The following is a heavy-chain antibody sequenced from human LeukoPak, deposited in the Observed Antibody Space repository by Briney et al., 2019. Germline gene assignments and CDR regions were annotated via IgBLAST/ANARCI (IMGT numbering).Heavy chain of an antibody. CDR2: INHSGST. CDR1: GGSFSGYY. D-gene: IGHD6-6*01. V-gene: IGHV4-34*01. Sequence: PSETLSLTCAVYGGSFSGYYWSWIRQPPGKGLGWIGEINHSGSTNYNPSLKSRVTISVDTSKNQFSLKLSSVTAADTAVYYCARGIAARMSGSTNWFDPWGQGTLVTVSS. J-gene: IGHJ5*02. CDR3: ARGIAARMSGSTNWFDP.